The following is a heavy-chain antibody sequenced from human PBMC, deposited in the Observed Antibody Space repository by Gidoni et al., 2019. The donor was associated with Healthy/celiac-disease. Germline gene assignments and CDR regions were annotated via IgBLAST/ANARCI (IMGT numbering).Heavy chain of an antibody. CDR2: ISYDRSNK. CDR3: AVGARTHYGMDV. Sequence: QVQLLAPGGRVVRPVRSWRLPCPASGSPFSGYGMHWLRQAPGKGLEWVAVISYDRSNKYYADSVKVRFTISRDNSKNTLYLQMDSLRAEYTGVYYCAVGARTHYGMDVWGQGTTVTVSS. J-gene: IGHJ6*02. D-gene: IGHD6-6*01. V-gene: IGHV3-30*03. CDR1: GSPFSGYG.